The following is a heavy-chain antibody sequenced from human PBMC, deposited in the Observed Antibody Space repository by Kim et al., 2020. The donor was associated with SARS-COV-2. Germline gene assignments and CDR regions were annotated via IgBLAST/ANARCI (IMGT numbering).Heavy chain of an antibody. V-gene: IGHV3-33*01. Sequence: GGSLRLSCAASGFTFSSYGMHWVRQAPGKGLEWVAVIWYDGSNKYYADSVKGRFTISRDNSKNTLYLQMNSLRAEDTAVYYCARVGSYDILTGYLEHYFDYWGQGTLVTVSS. CDR3: ARVGSYDILTGYLEHYFDY. CDR1: GFTFSSYG. D-gene: IGHD3-9*01. CDR2: IWYDGSNK. J-gene: IGHJ4*02.